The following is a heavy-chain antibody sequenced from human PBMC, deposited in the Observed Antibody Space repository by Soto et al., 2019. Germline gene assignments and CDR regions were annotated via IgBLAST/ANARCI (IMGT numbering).Heavy chain of an antibody. D-gene: IGHD6-6*01. CDR3: ARVPPGEYSSLKYGMDV. CDR1: GFTFSSYS. CDR2: ISSSSSYI. V-gene: IGHV3-21*01. Sequence: GGSLRLSCAASGFTFSSYSMNWVRQAPGKGLEWVSSISSSSSYIYYADSVKGRFTISRDNAKNSLYLQMNSLRAEDTAVYYCARVPPGEYSSLKYGMDVWGQGTTVTVSS. J-gene: IGHJ6*02.